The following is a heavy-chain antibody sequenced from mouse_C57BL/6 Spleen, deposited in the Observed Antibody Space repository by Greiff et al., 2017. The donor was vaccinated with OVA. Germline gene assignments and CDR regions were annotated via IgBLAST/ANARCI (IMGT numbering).Heavy chain of an antibody. Sequence: QVQLQQPGAELVMPGASVKLSCKASGYTFTSYWMHWVKQRPGQGLEWIGEIDPSDSYTNYNQKFKGKSTLTVDKSSSTAYMQLSSLTSEDSAVYYCARPAQGRNSCAYWGQGTLVTVSA. D-gene: IGHD3-2*02. J-gene: IGHJ3*01. V-gene: IGHV1-69*01. CDR3: ARPAQGRNSCAY. CDR2: IDPSDSYT. CDR1: GYTFTSYW.